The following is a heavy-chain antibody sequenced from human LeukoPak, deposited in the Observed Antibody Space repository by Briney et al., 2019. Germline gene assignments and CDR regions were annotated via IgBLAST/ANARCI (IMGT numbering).Heavy chain of an antibody. J-gene: IGHJ6*02. Sequence: GGSLRLSCAASGFTFSSYWMSWVRQAPGKGLEWVANIKQDGSEKYYVDSVKGRFTISRDNSKNTLYLQMNSLRAEDTAVYYCARPHYTYYYGSGSIYGMDVWGQGTTVTVSS. CDR2: IKQDGSEK. CDR1: GFTFSSYW. CDR3: ARPHYTYYYGSGSIYGMDV. V-gene: IGHV3-7*01. D-gene: IGHD3-10*01.